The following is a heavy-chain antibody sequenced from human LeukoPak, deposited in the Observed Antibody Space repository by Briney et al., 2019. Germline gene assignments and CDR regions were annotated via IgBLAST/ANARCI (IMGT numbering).Heavy chain of an antibody. J-gene: IGHJ4*02. D-gene: IGHD3-10*01. CDR2: IIPIFGTA. CDR1: GGTSSSYA. CDR3: ARGAGKYVDSSLDY. Sequence: ASVKVSCKASGGTSSSYAISWVRQAPGQGLEWMGGIIPIFGTANYAQKFQGRVTITADESTTTAYVELSSLRSEDTAAYYCARGAGKYVDSSLDYWGQGTLVTVSS. V-gene: IGHV1-69*13.